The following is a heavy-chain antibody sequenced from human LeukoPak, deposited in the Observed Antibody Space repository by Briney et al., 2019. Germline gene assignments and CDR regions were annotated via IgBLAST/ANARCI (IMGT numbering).Heavy chain of an antibody. CDR2: IYYSGST. CDR1: GGSISSGGYY. Sequence: PSETLSLTCTVSGGSISSGGYYWSWIRQHPGKGLEWIGYIYYSGSTYYNPSLKSRVTISVDTSKNQFSLKLSSVTAADTAVYYCALNIGYYDSSGYYLWNAFDIWGQGTMVTVSS. V-gene: IGHV4-31*03. J-gene: IGHJ3*02. D-gene: IGHD3-22*01. CDR3: ALNIGYYDSSGYYLWNAFDI.